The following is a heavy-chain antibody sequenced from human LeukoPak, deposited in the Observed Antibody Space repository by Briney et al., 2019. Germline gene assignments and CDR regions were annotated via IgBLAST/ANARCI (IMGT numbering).Heavy chain of an antibody. CDR1: AGSISSYY. V-gene: IGHV4-59*01. CDR3: AREYSSSWIDAFDV. Sequence: SETLSLTCSVSAGSISSYYWSWIRQPPGKGLEWIGQVYYSGSTNYTPSLKSRVTMSVDTSKNQFSLKLSSVTTADTAVYYCAREYSSSWIDAFDVWGQGTMVTVSS. J-gene: IGHJ3*01. D-gene: IGHD6-13*01. CDR2: VYYSGST.